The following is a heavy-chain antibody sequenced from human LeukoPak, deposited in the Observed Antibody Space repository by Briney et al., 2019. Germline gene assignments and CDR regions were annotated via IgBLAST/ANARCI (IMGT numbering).Heavy chain of an antibody. Sequence: ASVKVSCKASGGTFSSYAISWVRQATGQGLEWMGWMNPNSGNTGYAQKFQGRVTMTRNTSISTAYMELSSLRSEDTAVYYCARADGSSGSCYSYWGQGTLVTVSS. CDR3: ARADGSSGSCYSY. J-gene: IGHJ4*02. CDR2: MNPNSGNT. D-gene: IGHD2-15*01. CDR1: GGTFSSYA. V-gene: IGHV1-8*02.